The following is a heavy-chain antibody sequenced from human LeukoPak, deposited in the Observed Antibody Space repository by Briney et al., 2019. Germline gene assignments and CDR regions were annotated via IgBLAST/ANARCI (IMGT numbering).Heavy chain of an antibody. V-gene: IGHV3-30-3*01. Sequence: PGRSLRLSCAASGFTFSSYAMHWVRQAPGKGLEWVAVISYDGSNKYYADSVKGRFTISRDNSKNTLYLQMNSLRAEDTAVYYCARTLLSDPNFDYWGQGTLVTVSS. CDR3: ARTLLSDPNFDY. CDR2: ISYDGSNK. J-gene: IGHJ4*02. D-gene: IGHD2-2*01. CDR1: GFTFSSYA.